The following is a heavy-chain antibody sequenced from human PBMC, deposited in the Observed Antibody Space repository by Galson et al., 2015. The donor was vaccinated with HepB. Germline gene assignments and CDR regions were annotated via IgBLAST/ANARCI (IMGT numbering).Heavy chain of an antibody. J-gene: IGHJ4*02. CDR3: AKAREGGDIPY. CDR2: ISYDGSNK. V-gene: IGHV3-30*18. CDR1: GFTFSSYG. Sequence: SLRLSCAASGFTFSSYGMHWVRQAPGKGLEWVAVISYDGSNKYYADSVKGRFTISRDNSKNTLYLQMNSLRAEDTAVYYCAKAREGGDIPYWGQGTLVTVSS. D-gene: IGHD3-16*02.